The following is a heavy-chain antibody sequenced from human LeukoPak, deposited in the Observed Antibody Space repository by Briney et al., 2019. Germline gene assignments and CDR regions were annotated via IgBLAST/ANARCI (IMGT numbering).Heavy chain of an antibody. CDR1: GFSLNTTGMS. D-gene: IGHD3-22*01. Sequence: SESGPALVKPTQTLTLTCTFSGFSLNTTGMSMGWIRQPPGKALEWLARIDWDDDKFYSTSLKPRLTIYKDSSRNQVVLTMTNMDPVDTATYYCARIAPSYYYDSSAPLDYWGQGTLVTVSS. CDR3: ARIAPSYYYDSSAPLDY. V-gene: IGHV2-70*17. CDR2: IDWDDDK. J-gene: IGHJ4*02.